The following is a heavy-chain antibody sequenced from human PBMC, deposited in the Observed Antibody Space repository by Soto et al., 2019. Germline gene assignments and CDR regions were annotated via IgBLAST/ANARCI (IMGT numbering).Heavy chain of an antibody. CDR1: GFAFSSFS. J-gene: IGHJ6*02. CDR2: IKHDGGEK. Sequence: PGGSLRLSCAASGFAFSSFSMAWFRQPPGKGLEWVANIKHDGGEKYSVDSLKGRFSVSRDNAKNSLYLQINSLRAEDTAVHYCARGRDYNYGMDVWGQGTSVTVSS. CDR3: ARGRDYNYGMDV. V-gene: IGHV3-7*03.